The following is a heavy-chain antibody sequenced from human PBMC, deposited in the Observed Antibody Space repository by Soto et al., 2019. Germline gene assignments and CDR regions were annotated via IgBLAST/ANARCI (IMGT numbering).Heavy chain of an antibody. CDR1: GFTFSSFA. V-gene: IGHV3-23*01. Sequence: EVQLSESGGGLVHPGGSLRLSCAASGFTFSSFAMGWVRQAPGKGLEWGSVMSNSGDNTYYADSVKGRFTISRDNSKNTLDLQMDSLRADDTDIYYCAKDATRTSGWYDFDYWGQGTLVTVSS. CDR3: AKDATRTSGWYDFDY. D-gene: IGHD6-19*01. J-gene: IGHJ4*02. CDR2: MSNSGDNT.